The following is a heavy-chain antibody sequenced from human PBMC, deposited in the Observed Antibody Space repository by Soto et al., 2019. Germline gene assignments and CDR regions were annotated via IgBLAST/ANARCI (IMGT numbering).Heavy chain of an antibody. D-gene: IGHD5-12*01. CDR1: PFTFRSYG. J-gene: IGHJ4*02. Sequence: RRSWAASPFTFRSYGVHWVRQAPGKGLDWVAVISYDGSNKYYAASVKGRFTISRDNSKNTLYLQMNSLRAEDTVVYYCAKDRGARGYSGYDSDYWGQGTLVTVSS. CDR3: AKDRGARGYSGYDSDY. V-gene: IGHV3-30*18. CDR2: ISYDGSNK.